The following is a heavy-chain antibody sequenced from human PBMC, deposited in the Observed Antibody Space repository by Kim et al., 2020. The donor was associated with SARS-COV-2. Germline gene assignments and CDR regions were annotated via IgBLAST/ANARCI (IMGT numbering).Heavy chain of an antibody. CDR1: GGSISSSSYY. V-gene: IGHV4-39*01. D-gene: IGHD6-13*01. CDR2: IYYSGIT. Sequence: SETLSLTCTVSGGSISSSSYYWGWIRQPPGKGLEWIGSIYYSGITYHNPSLKSRVTISVDTSKNQFSLKLSSVTAADTAVYYCARSRQQQLVFNYYYGMDVWGQGTTVTVSS. CDR3: ARSRQQQLVFNYYYGMDV. J-gene: IGHJ6*02.